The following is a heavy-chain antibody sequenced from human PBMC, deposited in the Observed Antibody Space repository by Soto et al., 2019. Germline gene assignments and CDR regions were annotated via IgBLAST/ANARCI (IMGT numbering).Heavy chain of an antibody. Sequence: SGPTLVKPTQTLTLTCTFSGFSLSTSGVGVGWIRQPPGKALEWLALIYWNDDKRYSPSLKSRLTITKDNSKNQVVLTMTNMDPVDTATYYCAHGGVRASSSWYWGVAAKNLGFDPWGQGTLVTVSS. J-gene: IGHJ5*02. CDR2: IYWNDDK. CDR3: AHGGVRASSSWYWGVAAKNLGFDP. CDR1: GFSLSTSGVG. D-gene: IGHD6-13*01. V-gene: IGHV2-5*01.